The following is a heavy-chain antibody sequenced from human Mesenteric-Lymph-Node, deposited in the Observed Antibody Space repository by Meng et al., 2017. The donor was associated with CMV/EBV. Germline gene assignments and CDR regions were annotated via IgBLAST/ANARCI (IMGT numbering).Heavy chain of an antibody. D-gene: IGHD6-13*01. CDR2: FTPMLTTT. CDR1: GYTFTGHY. V-gene: IGHV1-46*01. Sequence: ASVKVSCKASGYTFTGHYVHWVRQAPGQGLEWMGTFTPMLTTTSHAQKFQGRITITADESTSTAYMELSSLTSEDTAVYYCTGRYTSNWSFDPWGQGTLVTVSS. CDR3: TGRYTSNWSFDP. J-gene: IGHJ5*02.